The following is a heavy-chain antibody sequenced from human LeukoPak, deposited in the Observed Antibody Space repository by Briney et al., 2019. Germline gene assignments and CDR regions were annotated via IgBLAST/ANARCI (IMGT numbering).Heavy chain of an antibody. D-gene: IGHD6-19*01. Sequence: PGGSLRLSCAASGFTFSSYWMSWVRQAPGKGPEWVANIKQDGSEKYYVDSVKGRFTISRDNAKNSLYLQMNSLRAEDTAVYYCARDGEYSSGWLNWLDPWGQGTLVTVSS. V-gene: IGHV3-7*01. CDR3: ARDGEYSSGWLNWLDP. J-gene: IGHJ5*02. CDR1: GFTFSSYW. CDR2: IKQDGSEK.